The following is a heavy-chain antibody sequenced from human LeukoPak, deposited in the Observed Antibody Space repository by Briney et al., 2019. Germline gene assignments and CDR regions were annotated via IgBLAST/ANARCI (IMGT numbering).Heavy chain of an antibody. Sequence: ASVKVSCKASGGTFSSYAISWVRQAPGQGLEWMGRIIPIFGIADYAQKFQGRVTITADKSTSTAYMELSSLRSEDTAVYYCARGKMVRGAGDWFDPWGQGTLVTVSS. J-gene: IGHJ5*02. CDR3: ARGKMVRGAGDWFDP. CDR1: GGTFSSYA. V-gene: IGHV1-69*04. D-gene: IGHD3-10*01. CDR2: IIPIFGIA.